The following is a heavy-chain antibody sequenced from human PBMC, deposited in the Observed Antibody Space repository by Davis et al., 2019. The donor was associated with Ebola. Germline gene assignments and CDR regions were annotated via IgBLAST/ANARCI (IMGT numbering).Heavy chain of an antibody. D-gene: IGHD3-22*01. J-gene: IGHJ4*02. CDR3: ARDLNYYDSSRSGDY. Sequence: FTFSRDNAKNSLYLQMNSLRDEDTAVYYCARDLNYYDSSRSGDYWGQGTLVTVSS. V-gene: IGHV3-48*02.